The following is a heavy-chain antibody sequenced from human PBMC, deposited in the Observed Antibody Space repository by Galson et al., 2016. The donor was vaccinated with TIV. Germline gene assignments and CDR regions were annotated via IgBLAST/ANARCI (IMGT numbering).Heavy chain of an antibody. CDR1: GGTFSSFA. CDR3: ARTSYTPMGY. D-gene: IGHD5-18*01. CDR2: IIPGFGTV. Sequence: SVKVSCKASGGTFSSFALNWVRQAPGQGLEWIGEIIPGFGTVRYAQKFQARVTITADESATTSVMELSSLTSDDTAVYYCARTSYTPMGYWSQGTLVTVSS. J-gene: IGHJ4*01. V-gene: IGHV1-69*13.